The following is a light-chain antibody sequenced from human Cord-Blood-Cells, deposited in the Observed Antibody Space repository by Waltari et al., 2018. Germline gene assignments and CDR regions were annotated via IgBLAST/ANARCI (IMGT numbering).Light chain of an antibody. CDR1: SSDVGGYNY. CDR3: SSYTSSSTYV. V-gene: IGLV2-14*01. J-gene: IGLJ1*01. CDR2: EVS. Sequence: QSALTQPASVSGSPGQSITISCTGTSSDVGGYNYVSWYQHYPGKAPKLMIYEVSKRPSGVSNRFSGSKSGNTASLTISGLQAEDEADYYCSSYTSSSTYVFGTGTKVTVL.